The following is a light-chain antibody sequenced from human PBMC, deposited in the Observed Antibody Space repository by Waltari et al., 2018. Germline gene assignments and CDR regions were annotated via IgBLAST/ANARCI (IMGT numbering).Light chain of an antibody. CDR3: QHFYSYPSG. CDR1: QAISRS. V-gene: IGKV1-13*02. Sequence: AIQLTQSPSSLSASVGDRVTMTCRASQAISRSVAWFQQKPGKVPKLLIFEASDLKDGVPSRFSGSGGGTRFTLTISSLQPEDFATYYCQHFYSYPSGFGQGTRLEIK. CDR2: EAS. J-gene: IGKJ5*01.